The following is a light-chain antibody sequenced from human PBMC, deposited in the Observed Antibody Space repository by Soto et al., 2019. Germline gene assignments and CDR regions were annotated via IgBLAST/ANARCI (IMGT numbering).Light chain of an antibody. V-gene: IGKV1-39*01. CDR1: HSVNRY. CDR3: QQNYSAPYT. J-gene: IGKJ2*01. CDR2: AAS. Sequence: DIQMTQSPSSLSVFVGDTVTITCRASHSVNRYLDWYQQKPGQAPKLLIYAASTLETGVPSRFSGSGSGKEFTLPISSLRPEDFAIYYCQQNYSAPYTFGQGTKLEI.